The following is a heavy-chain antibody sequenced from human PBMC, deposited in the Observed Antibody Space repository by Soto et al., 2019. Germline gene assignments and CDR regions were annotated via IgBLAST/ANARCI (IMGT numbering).Heavy chain of an antibody. V-gene: IGHV4-30-2*01. D-gene: IGHD5-18*01. Sequence: SETLSLTCAVSGGSISSGGYSWSWIRQPPGKGLEWIGYIYHSGSTYYNPSLKSRVTISVDRSKNQFSLKLSSVTAADTAVYYCAKDSGYNYGYFRWFDPWGQGTLVTVSS. CDR1: GGSISSGGYS. J-gene: IGHJ5*02. CDR2: IYHSGST. CDR3: AKDSGYNYGYFRWFDP.